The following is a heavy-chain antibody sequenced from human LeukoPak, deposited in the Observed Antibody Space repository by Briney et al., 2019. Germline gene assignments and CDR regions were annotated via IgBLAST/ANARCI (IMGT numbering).Heavy chain of an antibody. CDR2: IYYSGST. CDR1: GGSISSGDYY. Sequence: PSETLSLTCTVSGGSISSGDYYWSWIRQPPGKGLEWIGYIYYSGSTYYNPSLKSRVTISVDTSKNQFSLKLSSVTAADTAVYYCARKYYYDSSGFDLWGRGTLVTVSS. CDR3: ARKYYYDSSGFDL. J-gene: IGHJ2*01. V-gene: IGHV4-30-4*08. D-gene: IGHD3-22*01.